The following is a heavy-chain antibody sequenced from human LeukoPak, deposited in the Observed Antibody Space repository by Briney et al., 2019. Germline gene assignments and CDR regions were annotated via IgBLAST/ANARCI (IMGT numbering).Heavy chain of an antibody. Sequence: GGSLRLSCAASGFTFTTKAISWVRQAPGKGLEWVSAVSGSGGSTYYADSVKGRITISRDNYQNTLYLQMNSLRAEDTAVYYCAKARPRGYCTNGVCSILQCYFDYWGQGTLVTVSS. J-gene: IGHJ4*02. V-gene: IGHV3-23*01. CDR2: VSGSGGST. D-gene: IGHD2-8*01. CDR1: GFTFTTKA. CDR3: AKARPRGYCTNGVCSILQCYFDY.